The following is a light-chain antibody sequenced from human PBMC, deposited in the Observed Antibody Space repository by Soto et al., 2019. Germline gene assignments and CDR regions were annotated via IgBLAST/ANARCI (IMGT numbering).Light chain of an antibody. J-gene: IGLJ2*01. Sequence: QSALTQPPSASGSPGQSVTISCTGTSSDVGGYNYVSWYQQHAGKGPKLMIYEVTKRPSGVPDRFSGSKFGNTASLTVSGLQADDEAAYYCSSFAGSDSVVFGGVTKLTVL. CDR2: EVT. CDR3: SSFAGSDSVV. V-gene: IGLV2-8*01. CDR1: SSDVGGYNY.